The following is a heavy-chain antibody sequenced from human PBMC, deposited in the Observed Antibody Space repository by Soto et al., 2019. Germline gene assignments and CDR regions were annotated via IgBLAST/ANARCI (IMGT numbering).Heavy chain of an antibody. V-gene: IGHV4-61*01. Sequence: PSETLSLTCTVSGGSVSSGSYYWSWIRQPPGKGLEWIGYIYYSGSTNYNPSLKSRVTISVDTSKNQFSLKLSSVTAADTAVYYCARGAVVVPAARAYYYYYGMDVWGQGTTVTVSS. CDR2: IYYSGST. CDR1: GGSVSSGSYY. CDR3: ARGAVVVPAARAYYYYYGMDV. J-gene: IGHJ6*02. D-gene: IGHD2-2*01.